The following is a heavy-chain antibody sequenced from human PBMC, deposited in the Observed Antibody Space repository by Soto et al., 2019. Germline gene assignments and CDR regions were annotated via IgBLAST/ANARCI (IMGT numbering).Heavy chain of an antibody. V-gene: IGHV4-39*01. CDR2: IYYSGST. Sequence: QLQLQESGPGLVKPSETLSLTCTVSGGSISSSSYYWGWIRQPPGKGLEWIGSIYYSGSTYYNPALTSRVTISVDTPKHQFSLKLSCVTAADPAVYYCALYSYGLDVWGQGTTVTVSS. J-gene: IGHJ6*02. CDR3: ALYSYGLDV. CDR1: GGSISSSSYY.